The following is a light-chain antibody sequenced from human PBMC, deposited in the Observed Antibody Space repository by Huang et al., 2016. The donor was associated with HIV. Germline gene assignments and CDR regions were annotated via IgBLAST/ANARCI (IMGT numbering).Light chain of an antibody. CDR1: QAIKTS. CDR2: DSP. V-gene: IGKV3-15*01. J-gene: IGKJ1*01. Sequence: IVITQSPVTLSVSPGERATLSCGASQAIKTSLAWYQLRFGQPPTLLFYDSPAMATGVPARFSGSVSATNFTLTISSLHSEDFAVYYCQHYGNWPPWTFGPGTKVEMK. CDR3: QHYGNWPPWT.